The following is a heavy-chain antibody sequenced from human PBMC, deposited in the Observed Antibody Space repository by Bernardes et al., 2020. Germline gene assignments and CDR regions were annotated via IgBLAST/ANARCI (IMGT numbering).Heavy chain of an antibody. Sequence: GGSLRLSCAASGFTFSSYDMHWVRQATGKGLEWVSAIGTAGDTYYPGSVKGRFTISRENAKNSLYLQMNSLRAGDTAVYYCARGQGGCSGGSCYSYYYGMDVWGQGTTVTVSS. CDR1: GFTFSSYD. V-gene: IGHV3-13*01. CDR3: ARGQGGCSGGSCYSYYYGMDV. D-gene: IGHD2-15*01. J-gene: IGHJ6*02. CDR2: IGTAGDT.